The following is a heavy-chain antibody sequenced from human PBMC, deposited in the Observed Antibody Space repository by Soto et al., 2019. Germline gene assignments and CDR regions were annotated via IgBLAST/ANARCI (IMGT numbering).Heavy chain of an antibody. Sequence: SETLSLTCAVSGGSISSSNWWSWVRQPPGKGLEWIGEIYHSGSTNYNPSLKSRVTISVDKSKNQFSLKLSSVTAADTAVYYCARGASSRLYYYGMDVWGQGTTVTVSS. CDR1: GGSISSSNW. V-gene: IGHV4-4*02. J-gene: IGHJ6*02. D-gene: IGHD6-13*01. CDR3: ARGASSRLYYYGMDV. CDR2: IYHSGST.